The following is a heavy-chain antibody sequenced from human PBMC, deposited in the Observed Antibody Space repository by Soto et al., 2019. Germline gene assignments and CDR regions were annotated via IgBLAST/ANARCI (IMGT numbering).Heavy chain of an antibody. CDR2: ISYTGST. D-gene: IGHD1-1*01. CDR1: GGSISYYY. J-gene: IGHJ5*02. CDR3: TSLDLISTRAPHH. V-gene: IGHV4-59*01. Sequence: QVQLQESGPRLVKPSETLSLTCTVSGGSISYYYWSWIRQPPGKGLEYIGYISYTGSTNYNPTLKSRVTISVDTSKNQFSLRLRSVTAADTAVYYCTSLDLISTRAPHHWGQGTLVTVTS.